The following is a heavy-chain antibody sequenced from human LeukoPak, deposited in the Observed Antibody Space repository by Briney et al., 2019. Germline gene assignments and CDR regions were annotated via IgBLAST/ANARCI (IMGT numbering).Heavy chain of an antibody. V-gene: IGHV4-59*08. CDR3: VRRVRYFGQNDY. CDR1: GASMSDYY. J-gene: IGHJ4*02. Sequence: SETLSLTCTVSGASMSDYYWSWIRQPPGKGLEWIGYIYYTGSTNYNPSLKSRITMSVDTSKNQISLKLSSVTAADSAVYYCVRRVRYFGQNDYWGQGTLVTVSS. CDR2: IYYTGST. D-gene: IGHD3-9*01.